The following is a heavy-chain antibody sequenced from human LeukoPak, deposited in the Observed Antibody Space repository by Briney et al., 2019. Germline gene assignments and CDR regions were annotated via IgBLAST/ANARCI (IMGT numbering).Heavy chain of an antibody. J-gene: IGHJ4*02. V-gene: IGHV1-69*13. CDR2: IIPIFGTA. D-gene: IGHD1-1*01. CDR1: GGTFSSYA. Sequence: SVKVSCKXSGGTFSSYAISWVRQAPGQGLEWMGRIIPIFGTANYAQKFQGRVTITADESTSTAYMELSSLRSEDTAVYYCARCTVGVQLERRPFDYWGQGTLVTVSS. CDR3: ARCTVGVQLERRPFDY.